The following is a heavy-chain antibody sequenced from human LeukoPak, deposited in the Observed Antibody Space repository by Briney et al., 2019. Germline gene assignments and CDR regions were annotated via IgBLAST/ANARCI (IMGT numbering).Heavy chain of an antibody. CDR2: INANSGGT. CDR1: GYTFTDYY. J-gene: IGHJ3*02. Sequence: ASVQVSCKASGYTFTDYYMHWVRQAPGQGLEWMGWINANSGGTNYAQKFQGRVTMTRDTSISTAYMELSRLRSDDTAVYYCARWTTVKNAFDIWGQGTMVTVSS. V-gene: IGHV1-2*02. D-gene: IGHD4-17*01. CDR3: ARWTTVKNAFDI.